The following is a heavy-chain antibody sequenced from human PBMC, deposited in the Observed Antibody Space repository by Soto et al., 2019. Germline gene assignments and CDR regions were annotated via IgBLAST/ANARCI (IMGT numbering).Heavy chain of an antibody. CDR1: WGSVSSNTAT. CDR3: AGELDIHHGLGY. V-gene: IGHV6-1*01. Sequence: SQTLSLTCAISWGSVSSNTATWNWVRQSPSRGLEWLGRTYYRSNWNFDYALSVKSRITINPDTSKNQFSLQLNSLTPEDTAVYYCAGELDIHHGLGYWGPGTSVTVS. CDR2: TYYRSNWNF. J-gene: IGHJ4*02. D-gene: IGHD3-3*02.